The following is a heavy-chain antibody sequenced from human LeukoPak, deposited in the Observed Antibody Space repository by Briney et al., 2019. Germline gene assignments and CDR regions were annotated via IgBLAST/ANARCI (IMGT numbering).Heavy chain of an antibody. V-gene: IGHV3-23*01. CDR1: GFTFSNSA. J-gene: IGHJ4*01. CDR3: AKGIYSSGWSYFDY. CDR2: LSGSGITT. D-gene: IGHD6-19*01. Sequence: PGGSLRLSCAASGFTFSNSAMSWVRQAPGKGLEWVSTLSGSGITTYYADSVKGRFTISRDNSKNTLYLQMNSLRGEDTAVYYCAKGIYSSGWSYFDYWGHGTLVTVSS.